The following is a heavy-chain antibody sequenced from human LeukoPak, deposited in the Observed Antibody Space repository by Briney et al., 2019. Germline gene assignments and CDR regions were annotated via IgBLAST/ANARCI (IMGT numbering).Heavy chain of an antibody. CDR3: AKGDKEMTSVTRNWFDP. Sequence: GGSLRLSCAASGFTFSSHAMSWVRQAPGRGLEWVSSISGSGSSTYYADSVRGRFAISRDNSKSTLYLQMDSLRAEDTALYYCAKGDKEMTSVTRNWFDPWGQGTLVTVSS. V-gene: IGHV3-23*01. D-gene: IGHD4-17*01. J-gene: IGHJ5*02. CDR1: GFTFSSHA. CDR2: ISGSGSST.